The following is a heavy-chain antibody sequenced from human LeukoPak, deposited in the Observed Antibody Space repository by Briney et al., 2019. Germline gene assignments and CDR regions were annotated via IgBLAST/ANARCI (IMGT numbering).Heavy chain of an antibody. CDR1: GYNFADYS. CDR3: ARHGGYCSSTSCYYYYYYGMDV. Sequence: GESLKISCKGSGYNFADYSVGWVRQMPGKGLGWMGIIYPVDSDTRYSPSFQGQVTISADKSISTACLQRSRQKASDTAMYYCARHGGYCSSTSCYYYYYYGMDVWGQGTTVTVSS. D-gene: IGHD2-2*01. CDR2: IYPVDSDT. J-gene: IGHJ6*02. V-gene: IGHV5-51*01.